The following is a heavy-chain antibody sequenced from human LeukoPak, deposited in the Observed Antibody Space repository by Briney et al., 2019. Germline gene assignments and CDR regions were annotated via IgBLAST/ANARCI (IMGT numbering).Heavy chain of an antibody. Sequence: PGGSLRLSCAASGFTFDDYAMHWVRHAPGKGLEWVSGISWNSGSIGYADSVKGRFTISRDNAKHSLYLQMNSLRAEDTALYYCAKDRFRYSGSLSHLDYWGQGTLVTVSS. J-gene: IGHJ4*02. D-gene: IGHD1-26*01. V-gene: IGHV3-9*01. CDR2: ISWNSGSI. CDR3: AKDRFRYSGSLSHLDY. CDR1: GFTFDDYA.